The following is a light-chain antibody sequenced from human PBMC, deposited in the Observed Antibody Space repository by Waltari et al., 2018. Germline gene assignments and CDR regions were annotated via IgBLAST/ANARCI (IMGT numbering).Light chain of an antibody. CDR1: QSISSY. J-gene: IGKJ1*01. Sequence: DIQMTQSPSSLSAFVGDRVTITCRASQSISSYLNWYQHKSGKAPKLLIYAASSLQSGVPSRFSGSGSGTDFTLTISNLQPEDFATYFCQHTYSIPWTFGQGTKVEIE. V-gene: IGKV1-39*01. CDR3: QHTYSIPWT. CDR2: AAS.